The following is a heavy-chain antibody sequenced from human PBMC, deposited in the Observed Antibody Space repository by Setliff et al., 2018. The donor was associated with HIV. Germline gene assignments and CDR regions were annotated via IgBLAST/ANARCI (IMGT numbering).Heavy chain of an antibody. Sequence: PSETLSLTCTVSGGSISSHCWSWIRQPPGKGLEWIGFVSYSGNTDYNPSLKSRVTISVDTSRNQFFLKLSSVTAADTAVYYCAREGRHYSSAWTFDYWGQGTLVTVSS. J-gene: IGHJ4*02. CDR2: VSYSGNT. CDR3: AREGRHYSSAWTFDY. CDR1: GGSISSHC. V-gene: IGHV4-59*11. D-gene: IGHD6-19*01.